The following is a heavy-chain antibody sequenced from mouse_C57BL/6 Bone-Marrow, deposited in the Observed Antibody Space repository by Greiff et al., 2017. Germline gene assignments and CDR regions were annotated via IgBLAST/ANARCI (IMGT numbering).Heavy chain of an antibody. CDR1: GYAFSSYW. CDR3: ARILLWYFYAMDY. CDR2: IYPGDGDT. J-gene: IGHJ4*01. V-gene: IGHV1-80*01. D-gene: IGHD2-1*01. Sequence: VQLQQSGAELVKPGASVKISCKASGYAFSSYWMNWVKQRPGKGLEWIGQIYPGDGDTNYNGKFKGKATLTADKSSSTAYMQLSSLTSEASAVYFCARILLWYFYAMDYWGQGTSVTVSS.